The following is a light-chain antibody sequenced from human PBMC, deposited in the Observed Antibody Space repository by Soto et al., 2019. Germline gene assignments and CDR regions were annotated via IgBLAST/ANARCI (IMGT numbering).Light chain of an antibody. CDR2: DAS. V-gene: IGKV3-11*01. CDR1: QSVSSY. Sequence: EIVLTQSPATLSLSPGERATVSCRASQSVSSYLAWYQQKPGQAPRLLIYDASNRATGIPARFSGSGSGTDFTLTISSLEPEDFAVYYCQQRSRWTFGQGTKVDIK. CDR3: QQRSRWT. J-gene: IGKJ1*01.